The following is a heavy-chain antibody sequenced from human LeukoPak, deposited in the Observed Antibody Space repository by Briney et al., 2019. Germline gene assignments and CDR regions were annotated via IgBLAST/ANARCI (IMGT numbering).Heavy chain of an antibody. D-gene: IGHD3-3*01. J-gene: IGHJ5*02. CDR2: ISGSGGST. CDR3: AKVYYDFWSGPHDDP. Sequence: GGSLRLSCAATGFTFSSYWMSWVRLAPGKGLEWVSAISGSGGSTYYADSVKGRFTISRDNSKNTLYLQMNSLRAEDTAVYYCAKVYYDFWSGPHDDPWGQGTLVTVSS. CDR1: GFTFSSYW. V-gene: IGHV3-23*01.